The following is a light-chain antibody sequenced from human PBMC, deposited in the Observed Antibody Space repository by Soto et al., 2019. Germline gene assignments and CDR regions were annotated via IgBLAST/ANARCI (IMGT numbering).Light chain of an antibody. Sequence: DIQMTQSPSALSSSVGDIFTITFLASQSISNYLNWYQQKPGKAPKLLIYAASSLQSGVPSRFSGSGSGTDFTLTISSLQPEDFATYYCQQSYSTPLTFGGGTKVDI. CDR1: QSISNY. CDR2: AAS. J-gene: IGKJ4*01. V-gene: IGKV1-39*01. CDR3: QQSYSTPLT.